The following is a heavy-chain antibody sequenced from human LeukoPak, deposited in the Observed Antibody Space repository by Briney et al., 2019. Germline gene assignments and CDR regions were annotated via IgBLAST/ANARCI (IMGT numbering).Heavy chain of an antibody. J-gene: IGHJ4*02. CDR2: IYTSGST. CDR1: GGSISSYY. D-gene: IGHD3-22*01. Sequence: PSETLSLTCTVSGGSISSYYWSWIRQPAGKGLEWIGRIYTSGSTNYNPSLKSRVTMSVDTSKNQSSLKLSYVTAADTAVYYCARGDRYYDSFDYWGQGTLVTVSS. CDR3: ARGDRYYDSFDY. V-gene: IGHV4-4*07.